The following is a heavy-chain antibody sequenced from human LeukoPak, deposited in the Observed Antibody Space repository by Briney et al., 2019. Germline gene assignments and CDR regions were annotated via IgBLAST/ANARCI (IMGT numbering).Heavy chain of an antibody. D-gene: IGHD3-10*01. Sequence: GGSLRLSCAASGFTFSGYGMHWVRQAPDKGLEWVAVIWYDGNNKYYADSVKGRFTISRDNSKNTLYLQMNSLRAEDTAVYYCARDHARQPLLWFGELLNAFDIWGQGTMVTVSS. CDR3: ARDHARQPLLWFGELLNAFDI. V-gene: IGHV3-33*01. CDR1: GFTFSGYG. CDR2: IWYDGNNK. J-gene: IGHJ3*02.